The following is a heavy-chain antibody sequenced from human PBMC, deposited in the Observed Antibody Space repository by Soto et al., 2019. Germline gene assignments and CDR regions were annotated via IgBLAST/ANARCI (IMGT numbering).Heavy chain of an antibody. CDR1: GYTLTELS. CDR2: FDPEDGET. V-gene: IGHV1-24*01. CDR3: ATDRGFSVPIGGYYYYYGMVV. J-gene: IGHJ6*02. D-gene: IGHD3-10*01. Sequence: ASVKVSCKVSGYTLTELSMHWVRQAPGKGLEWMGGFDPEDGETIYAQKFQGRVTMTEDTSTDTAYMELSSLRSEDTAVYYCATDRGFSVPIGGYYYYYGMVVWGQGTTVTVSS.